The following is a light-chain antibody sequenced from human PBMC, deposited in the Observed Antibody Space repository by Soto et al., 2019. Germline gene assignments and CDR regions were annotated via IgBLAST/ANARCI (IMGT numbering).Light chain of an antibody. V-gene: IGKV1-8*01. CDR3: QHYYSYPPS. J-gene: IGKJ1*01. CDR2: AAS. Sequence: AIRMTQSQSSFSASTGDRVTITCRASQGISSYLAWYQQKPGKAPKLLIYAASTLQSGVPSRFSGSGSGTDFTLTISCLQSEDFATYYCQHYYSYPPSFGQGTKVEVK. CDR1: QGISSY.